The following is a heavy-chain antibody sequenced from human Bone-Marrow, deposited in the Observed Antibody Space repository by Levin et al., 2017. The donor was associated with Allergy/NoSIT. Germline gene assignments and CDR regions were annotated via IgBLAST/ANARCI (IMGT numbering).Heavy chain of an antibody. J-gene: IGHJ4*02. CDR2: IRGSGGST. CDR1: GFTFSSYA. D-gene: IGHD3-3*01. V-gene: IGHV3-23*01. CDR3: AKGHFGNYDFWSGSFDY. Sequence: SCAASGFTFSSYAMSWVRQAPGKGLEWVSGIRGSGGSTYYADSVKGRFTISRDNSKNTLYLQMNSLRAEDTAVYYCAKGHFGNYDFWSGSFDYWGQGTLVTVSS.